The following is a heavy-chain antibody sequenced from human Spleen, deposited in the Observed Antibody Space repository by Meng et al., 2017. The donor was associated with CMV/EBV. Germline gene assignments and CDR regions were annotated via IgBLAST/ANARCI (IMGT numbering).Heavy chain of an antibody. CDR2: ISYDGTNK. CDR3: ARGAYCSSISCWYGMDV. J-gene: IGHJ6*02. CDR1: GFTFTPYT. V-gene: IGHV3-30-3*01. D-gene: IGHD2-2*01. Sequence: GESLKISCAASGFTFTPYTMYWVRQAPGKGLEWVAIISYDGTNKNYADSVKGRFTISRDNSENTLYLQMNSLRAEDTAVYYCARGAYCSSISCWYGMDVWGQGTTVTVSS.